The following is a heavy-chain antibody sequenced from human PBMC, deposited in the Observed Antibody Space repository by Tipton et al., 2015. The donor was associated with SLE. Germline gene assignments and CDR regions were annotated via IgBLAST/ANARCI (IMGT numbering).Heavy chain of an antibody. CDR3: ATRARTSSWFDP. D-gene: IGHD1/OR15-1a*01. V-gene: IGHV4-34*01. Sequence: TLSLTCVVNGGAFSAFYLGWVRPAPGKGLGGVGGIEQCGTTSYNPSLKSRVSILGDTSKNQISLKLISVAAADTAVYYCATRARTSSWFDPWGQGTLVTVSS. J-gene: IGHJ5*02. CDR1: GGAFSAFY. CDR2: IEQCGTT.